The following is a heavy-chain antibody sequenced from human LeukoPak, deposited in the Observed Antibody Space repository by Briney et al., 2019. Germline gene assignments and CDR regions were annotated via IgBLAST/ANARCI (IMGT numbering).Heavy chain of an antibody. CDR3: ATDDGDSSGYSRNAFDI. V-gene: IGHV1-24*01. CDR2: FDPEDAEI. D-gene: IGHD3-22*01. CDR1: GNTLTDLS. Sequence: ASVKVSCKVSGNTLTDLSIHWVRQAPGKGLDWMGGFDPEDAEIIYAQKFQGRVTMTEDTSTDTAYMELSSLRSEDTAVYYCATDDGDSSGYSRNAFDIWGQGTMVTVSS. J-gene: IGHJ3*02.